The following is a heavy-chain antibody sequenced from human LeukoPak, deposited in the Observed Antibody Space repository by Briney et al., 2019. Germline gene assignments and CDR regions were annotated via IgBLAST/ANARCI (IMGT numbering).Heavy chain of an antibody. CDR2: ISWNSGSI. J-gene: IGHJ4*02. Sequence: GRSLRLSCAAFGFTFDNYAMHWVRQAPGKGLEWVSGISWNSGSIDYADSVKGRFTVSRDNAKNSLYLQMNSLRAEDMALYYCAKARGYSGYDFDYWGQGTLVTVSS. V-gene: IGHV3-9*03. CDR3: AKARGYSGYDFDY. D-gene: IGHD5-12*01. CDR1: GFTFDNYA.